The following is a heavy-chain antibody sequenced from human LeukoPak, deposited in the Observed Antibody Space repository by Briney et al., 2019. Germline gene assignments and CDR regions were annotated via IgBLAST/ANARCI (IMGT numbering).Heavy chain of an antibody. CDR1: GGSISSGASD. V-gene: IGHV4-31*03. D-gene: IGHD6-13*01. J-gene: IGHJ5*02. CDR2: INHSGST. Sequence: SQTLSLTCTVSGGSISSGASDWGWIRQHPKRGLEWVGYINHSGSTYYNPSLGSRVTISVDTSKNQFSLKLSSVTAADTAIYYCARRYSSSWYVGFFDPWGQGTLVTVSS. CDR3: ARRYSSSWYVGFFDP.